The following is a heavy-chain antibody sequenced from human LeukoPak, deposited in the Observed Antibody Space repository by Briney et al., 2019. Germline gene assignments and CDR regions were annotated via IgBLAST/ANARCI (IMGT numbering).Heavy chain of an antibody. Sequence: GGSLKLPLTASWIQLYDYSVRWVRPAPRKGPGGVGFIRSEWYGGTTQYAPSVKGRFTISRDDSRSIAYPQMNSLKTEDTVVYYCSRVFAHLDYWGQGTVVTVSS. D-gene: IGHD3-10*02. CDR2: IRSEWYGGTT. CDR3: SRVFAHLDY. V-gene: IGHV3-49*04. J-gene: IGHJ4*02. CDR1: WIQLYDYS.